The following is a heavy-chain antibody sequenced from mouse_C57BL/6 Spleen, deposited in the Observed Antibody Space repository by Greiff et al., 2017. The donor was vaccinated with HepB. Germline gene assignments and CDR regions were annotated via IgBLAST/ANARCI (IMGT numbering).Heavy chain of an antibody. CDR2: FYPGSGSI. J-gene: IGHJ3*01. CDR3: ARHERGPYYYGSSYFAY. Sequence: QVQLQQSGAELVKPGASVKLSCKASGYTFTEYTIHWVKQRSGQGLEWIGWFYPGSGSIKYNEKFKDKATLTADKSSSTVYMELSRLTSEDSAVYFCARHERGPYYYGSSYFAYWGQGTLVTVSA. CDR1: GYTFTEYT. V-gene: IGHV1-62-2*01. D-gene: IGHD1-1*01.